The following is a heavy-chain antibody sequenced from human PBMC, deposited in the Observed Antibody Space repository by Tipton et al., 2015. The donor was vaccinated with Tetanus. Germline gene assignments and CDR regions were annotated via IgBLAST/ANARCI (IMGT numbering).Heavy chain of an antibody. Sequence: TLSLTCAVNGGSFSGYYWSWHRQPPGKGLEWIGEVNRGGTTGSNPSLKSRVSMSVDTSKNQFSLNMTSVTAADTAVYYCAMLPKHWLAHRGAPWGQGILVTVSS. CDR2: VNRGGTT. V-gene: IGHV4-34*01. CDR1: GGSFSGYY. D-gene: IGHD6-19*01. CDR3: AMLPKHWLAHRGAP. J-gene: IGHJ5*02.